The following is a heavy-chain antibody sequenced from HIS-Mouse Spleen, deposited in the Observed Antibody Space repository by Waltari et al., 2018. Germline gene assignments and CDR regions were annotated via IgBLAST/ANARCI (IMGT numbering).Heavy chain of an antibody. D-gene: IGHD3-16*01. J-gene: IGHJ4*02. CDR3: ASRSAVFSGGTTYFDY. CDR1: GFTVRRNY. CDR2: SYGGGST. V-gene: IGHV3-53*01. Sequence: EVQLVESGGGLIQPGGSLRLSCAASGFTVRRNYMSWVRQAQGKGGEVVSCSYGGGSTSYADSVKGRFTISRGNSKNTLYLQMNSLRGEDTAVYYCASRSAVFSGGTTYFDYWGQGTLVTVSS.